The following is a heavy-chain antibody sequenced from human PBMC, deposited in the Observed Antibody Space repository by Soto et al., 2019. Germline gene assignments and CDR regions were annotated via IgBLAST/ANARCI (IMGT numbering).Heavy chain of an antibody. D-gene: IGHD3-22*01. CDR2: ISANGRNA. J-gene: IGHJ4*02. CDR3: AKDFSSLGWLALGAPFDS. CDR1: GFTFSNYA. Sequence: PGGSLRLSCAASGFTFSNYAMNWIRQAPGKGLEWLSSISANGRNAYYADSVKGRFTISRDRSKNTLYLQLDSLRVEDTAIYFCAKDFSSLGWLALGAPFDSWGQGTLVTVSS. V-gene: IGHV3-23*01.